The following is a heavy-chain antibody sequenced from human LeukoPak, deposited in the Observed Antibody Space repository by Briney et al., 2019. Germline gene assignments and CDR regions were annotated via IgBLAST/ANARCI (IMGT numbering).Heavy chain of an antibody. D-gene: IGHD5-12*01. CDR1: GFTVSSYY. J-gene: IGHJ4*02. V-gene: IGHV3-53*01. Sequence: GGSLRLSCAASGFTVSSYYMSWVRQAPGKGLEWVSVIYSGGNTYYADSVEGRFTISRDNSKNTLYLQMNSLRAEDTAVYYCARGPGTGYAYAIFDYWGQGTLVTVSS. CDR3: ARGPGTGYAYAIFDY. CDR2: IYSGGNT.